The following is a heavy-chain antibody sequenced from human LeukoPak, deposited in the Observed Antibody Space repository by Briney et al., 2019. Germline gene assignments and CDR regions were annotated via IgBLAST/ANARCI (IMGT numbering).Heavy chain of an antibody. CDR3: ARGPYAYTSSATLGSYNWFDP. Sequence: GESLKISCKGSGYSFPNYWIGWVCQMPGKGLEWMGIIYPGDSHTRYSPSFQDQVTISVDKSISTAYLQWSSLKASDTAMYYCARGPYAYTSSATLGSYNWFDPWGQGSLVTVSS. V-gene: IGHV5-51*01. J-gene: IGHJ5*02. CDR1: GYSFPNYW. CDR2: IYPGDSHT. D-gene: IGHD2-2*02.